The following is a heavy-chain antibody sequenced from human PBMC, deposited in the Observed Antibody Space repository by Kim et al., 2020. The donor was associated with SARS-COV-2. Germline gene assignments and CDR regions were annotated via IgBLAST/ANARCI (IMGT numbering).Heavy chain of an antibody. CDR2: IDGSDGTT. Sequence: GGSLRLSCTTSGFTFTGYAMSWVRQAPGKGLEWVSSIDGSDGTTYYVDSVKGGFTISRDNSKNTLYLQMNSLRADVTAVYYCMKGGWGWIWDHWGQGT. CDR3: MKGGWGWIWDH. D-gene: IGHD2-2*03. V-gene: IGHV3-23*01. J-gene: IGHJ4*02. CDR1: GFTFTGYA.